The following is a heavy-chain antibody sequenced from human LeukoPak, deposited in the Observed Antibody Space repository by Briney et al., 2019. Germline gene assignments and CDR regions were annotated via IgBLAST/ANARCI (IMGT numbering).Heavy chain of an antibody. D-gene: IGHD3-22*01. J-gene: IGHJ2*01. CDR1: GGSFSGYY. V-gene: IGHV4-59*01. CDR3: ARVLSGYYPWYFDL. CDR2: IFYSGST. Sequence: PSETLSLTCAVYGGSFSGYYWSWLRQPPGKGVEWIGYIFYSGSTDYNPSLKSRVTISVDTPKNQFSLDLSSVTAADTAVYYCARVLSGYYPWYFDLWGRGTLVTVSS.